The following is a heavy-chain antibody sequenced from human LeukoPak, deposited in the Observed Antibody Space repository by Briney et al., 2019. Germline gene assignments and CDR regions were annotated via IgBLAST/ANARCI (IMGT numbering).Heavy chain of an antibody. D-gene: IGHD5-24*01. Sequence: GGSLRLSCAASGFTFSSYGMHWVRQAPGKGLEWVAFIRYDGSNKYYADSVKGRFTISRDNAKNSLYLQMNSLRAEDTAVYYCAREGQNLGLQNFDYWGQGTLVTVSS. J-gene: IGHJ4*02. CDR3: AREGQNLGLQNFDY. V-gene: IGHV3-30*02. CDR2: IRYDGSNK. CDR1: GFTFSSYG.